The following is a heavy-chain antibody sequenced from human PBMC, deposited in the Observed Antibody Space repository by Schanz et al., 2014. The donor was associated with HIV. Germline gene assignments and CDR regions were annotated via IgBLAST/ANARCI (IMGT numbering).Heavy chain of an antibody. CDR1: GYTFSDYY. Sequence: QVQLVQSGAEVKMPGASVKVSCKSSGYTFSDYYMHWLRQAPGQGLEWMGWINTRTGATIYAERLQGRVTLTRDTSINTAYMTLSRLGSDDTAVYFCAKGLQKFDWRSPFDYWGQGTLLTVSS. CDR3: AKGLQKFDWRSPFDY. J-gene: IGHJ4*02. V-gene: IGHV1-2*02. D-gene: IGHD3-9*01. CDR2: INTRTGAT.